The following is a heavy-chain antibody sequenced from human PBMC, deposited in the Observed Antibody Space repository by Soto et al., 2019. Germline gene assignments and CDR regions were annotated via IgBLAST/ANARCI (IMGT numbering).Heavy chain of an antibody. D-gene: IGHD3-3*01. J-gene: IGHJ4*02. CDR3: ARLDDFWSGYKEGYFDY. CDR2: INHSGST. Sequence: SETLSLTCAVYGGSFSGYYWSWIRQPPGKGLEWIGEINHSGSTYYNPSLKGRVTISVDTSKNQFSLKLSSVTAADTAVYYCARLDDFWSGYKEGYFDYWGQGTLVTVSS. CDR1: GGSFSGYY. V-gene: IGHV4-34*01.